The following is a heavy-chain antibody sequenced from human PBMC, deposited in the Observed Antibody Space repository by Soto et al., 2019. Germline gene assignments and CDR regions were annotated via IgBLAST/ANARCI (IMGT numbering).Heavy chain of an antibody. Sequence: GGSLRLSCAASGFTFSSYAMSWVRQAPGKGLEWVSAISGSGGSTYYADSVKGRFTISRDNAKDTLYLQMNSLRAEDTAIYFCARERAHPSYITSWYSGYYSGMDVWGQGTTVTVSS. J-gene: IGHJ6*02. CDR1: GFTFSSYA. CDR3: ARERAHPSYITSWYSGYYSGMDV. V-gene: IGHV3-23*01. D-gene: IGHD6-13*01. CDR2: ISGSGGST.